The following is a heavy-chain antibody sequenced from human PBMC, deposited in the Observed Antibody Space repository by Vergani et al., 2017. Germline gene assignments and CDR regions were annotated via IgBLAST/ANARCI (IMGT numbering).Heavy chain of an antibody. Sequence: QAQLVQSGPELKKPGASVKVSCKASGYTFTSYALHWVRQAPGQGPEWLGWINTNTETPTYAQAFTGRFVFSLDTSVNTAFLQISGLTAEDTALYYCARAKRGRIAVSAADTWGQGTLVTVSS. CDR3: ARAKRGRIAVSAADT. V-gene: IGHV7-4-1*02. J-gene: IGHJ5*02. D-gene: IGHD6-19*01. CDR2: INTNTETP. CDR1: GYTFTSYA.